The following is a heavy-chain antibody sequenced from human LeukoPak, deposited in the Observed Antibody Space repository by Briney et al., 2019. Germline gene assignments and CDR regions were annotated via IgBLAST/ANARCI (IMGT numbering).Heavy chain of an antibody. CDR2: INPHSGNT. D-gene: IGHD3-10*01. CDR1: GYTFNIFA. V-gene: IGHV1-18*01. CDR3: ATGEAFTGSFDF. Sequence: ASVRLSCKTSGYTFNIFAITWVRQAPGQGLVWMGWINPHSGNTNSAQKVKGRVTLTTDTSTRTAYMELRSLRSDDTAMYYCATGEAFTGSFDFWGQGTVVAVSS. J-gene: IGHJ4*02.